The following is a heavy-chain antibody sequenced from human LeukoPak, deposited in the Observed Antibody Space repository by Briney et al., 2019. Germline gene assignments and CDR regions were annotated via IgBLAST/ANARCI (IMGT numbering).Heavy chain of an antibody. CDR3: AKIAAAFDY. Sequence: GGSLRLSCAASGFTFSSYGMHWVRQAPGKGLEWVAVISYDGSNKYYADSVKGRFTVSRDNSKNTLYLQMNSLRAEDTAVYYCAKIAAAFDYWGQGTLVTVSS. CDR2: ISYDGSNK. CDR1: GFTFSSYG. V-gene: IGHV3-30*18. J-gene: IGHJ4*02. D-gene: IGHD6-13*01.